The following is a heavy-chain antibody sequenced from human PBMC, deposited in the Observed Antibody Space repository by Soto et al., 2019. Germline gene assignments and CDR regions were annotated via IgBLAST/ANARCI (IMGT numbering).Heavy chain of an antibody. CDR2: IYWDDTK. CDR1: AFSLSTGGVG. CDR3: ARTLVGATHISHSYFDC. D-gene: IGHD1-26*01. Sequence: SGPTLVNPTQTLTLTCTFSAFSLSTGGVGVGWIRQPPGKALEWLALIYWDDTKYYSTSLKSRLTISKDTSKNQLALTMTNMGPVDTATYYCARTLVGATHISHSYFDCWGQGTLVTVSS. J-gene: IGHJ4*02. V-gene: IGHV2-70*01.